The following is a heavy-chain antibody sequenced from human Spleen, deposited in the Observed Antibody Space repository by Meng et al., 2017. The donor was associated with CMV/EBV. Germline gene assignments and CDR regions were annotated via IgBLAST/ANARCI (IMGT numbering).Heavy chain of an antibody. J-gene: IGHJ3*02. V-gene: IGHV3-30-3*01. CDR2: ISYDGSNK. Sequence: GGPLRLSCVASGFTFSSFAMHWVRQAPGKGLEWVAVISYDGSNKYYADSVKGRFTISRDNSKNTLYLQMNSLRAEDTAVYYCARRYYYDSSNDAFDIWGQGTMVTVSS. D-gene: IGHD3-22*01. CDR3: ARRYYYDSSNDAFDI. CDR1: GFTFSSFA.